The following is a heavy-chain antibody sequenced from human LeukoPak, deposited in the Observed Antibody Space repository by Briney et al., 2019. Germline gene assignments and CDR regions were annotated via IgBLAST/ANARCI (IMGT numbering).Heavy chain of an antibody. J-gene: IGHJ4*02. V-gene: IGHV1-18*01. Sequence: APVKVSCKASGYTFTSYGISWVRQAPGQGLEWMGWISAYNGNTNYAQKLQGRVTMTTDTSTSTAYMELRSLRSDDTAVYYCARVETRMIVVVTTFDYWGQGTLVTVSS. CDR1: GYTFTSYG. CDR2: ISAYNGNT. CDR3: ARVETRMIVVVTTFDY. D-gene: IGHD3-22*01.